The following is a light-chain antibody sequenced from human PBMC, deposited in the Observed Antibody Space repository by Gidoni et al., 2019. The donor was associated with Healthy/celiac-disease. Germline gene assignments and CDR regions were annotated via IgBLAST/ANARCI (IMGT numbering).Light chain of an antibody. V-gene: IGLV2-14*01. J-gene: IGLJ3*02. Sequence: QSALTPPASVSGSPGQSITISCTGTSSHVGGYNYVSWYQQHPGKAPKLMMYEVSNRPPGVSNRFSGSKSGNTASLTISGLQAEDEADYYCSSYTSSSTWVFGGGTKLTVL. CDR2: EVS. CDR3: SSYTSSSTWV. CDR1: SSHVGGYNY.